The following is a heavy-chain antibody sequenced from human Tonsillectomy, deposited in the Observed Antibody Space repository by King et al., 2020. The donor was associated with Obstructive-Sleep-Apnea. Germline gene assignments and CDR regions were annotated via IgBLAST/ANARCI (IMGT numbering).Heavy chain of an antibody. J-gene: IGHJ4*02. V-gene: IGHV3-49*03. Sequence: VQLVESGGGLVQPGRSLRLSCTASGFTFGDYAMSWFRQAPGKGLEWVGFIIRKVYGGTTEYAESVKGRFTISRDDSKSIAYLQMTSLKTEDTAVYYCTSDLGYYDSSGYLGFYWGQGTLVTVSS. CDR2: IIRKVYGGTT. CDR1: GFTFGDYA. CDR3: TSDLGYYDSSGYLGFY. D-gene: IGHD3-22*01.